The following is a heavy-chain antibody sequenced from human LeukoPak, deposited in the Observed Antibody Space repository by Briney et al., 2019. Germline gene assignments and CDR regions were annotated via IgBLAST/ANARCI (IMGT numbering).Heavy chain of an antibody. Sequence: SETLSLTCTVSGGSISSYYWSWIRQPPGKGLEWIGYIYYSGSTNYNPSLKSRVTISVDTSKNQFSLKLSSVTAADTAVYYSASGTTVVTPNAFDIWGQGTMVTVSS. V-gene: IGHV4-59*01. CDR3: ASGTTVVTPNAFDI. D-gene: IGHD4-23*01. CDR2: IYYSGST. CDR1: GGSISSYY. J-gene: IGHJ3*02.